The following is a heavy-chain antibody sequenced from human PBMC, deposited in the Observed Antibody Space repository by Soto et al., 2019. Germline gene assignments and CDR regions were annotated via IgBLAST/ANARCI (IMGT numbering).Heavy chain of an antibody. CDR2: ISSSSSYI. CDR1: GFTFSSYS. D-gene: IGHD3-22*01. J-gene: IGHJ4*02. CDR3: ARGYGAWVVTPERFDY. V-gene: IGHV3-21*01. Sequence: EVQLVESGGGLVKPGGSLRLSCASSGFTFSSYSMNWVRQAPGKGLEWVSSISSSSSYIYYADSVKGRFTISRDNAKNSLYLQMNSLRAEDTAVYYCARGYGAWVVTPERFDYWGQGTLVTVSS.